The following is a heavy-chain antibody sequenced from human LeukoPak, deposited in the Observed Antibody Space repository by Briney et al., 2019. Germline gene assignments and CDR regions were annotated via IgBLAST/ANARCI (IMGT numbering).Heavy chain of an antibody. V-gene: IGHV4-59*08. D-gene: IGHD3-16*02. CDR1: GGSFSGYY. Sequence: SETLSLTCAVYGGSFSGYYWSWIRQPPGRGLEWIGYIYYSGSTNYNPSLKSRVTISLDTSKNQFSLKLSSVTAADTAVYYCARHSRYYDYVWGSYRRIGYFDYWGQGTLVTVSS. J-gene: IGHJ4*02. CDR2: IYYSGST. CDR3: ARHSRYYDYVWGSYRRIGYFDY.